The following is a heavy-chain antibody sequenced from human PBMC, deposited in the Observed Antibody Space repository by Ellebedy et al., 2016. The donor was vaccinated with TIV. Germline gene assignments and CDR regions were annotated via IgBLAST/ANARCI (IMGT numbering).Heavy chain of an antibody. Sequence: GESLKISCAASGFTFSSYSMNWVRQAPGKGLEWVSSISSSSSYIYYADSVKGRFTISRDNAKNSLYLQMNSLRAEDTAVYYCARVTTVVTPGIDYWGQGTLVTVSS. CDR2: ISSSSSYI. CDR3: ARVTTVVTPGIDY. D-gene: IGHD4-23*01. V-gene: IGHV3-21*01. CDR1: GFTFSSYS. J-gene: IGHJ4*02.